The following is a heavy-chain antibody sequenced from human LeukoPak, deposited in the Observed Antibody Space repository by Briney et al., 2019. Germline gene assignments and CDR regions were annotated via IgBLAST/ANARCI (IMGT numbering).Heavy chain of an antibody. CDR2: IRTSSRYI. V-gene: IGHV3-21*01. J-gene: IGHJ4*02. D-gene: IGHD6-19*01. Sequence: GGSQTLSCAPSGLTLSRYSAKWVRHAGGEGREWVLSIRTSSRYIWCADSVKCRFTISRDITQNSLYLQMNSLRVEDTAVYYCVIELCGSGKVYYFDHWGEGTLVTVSS. CDR3: VIELCGSGKVYYFDH. CDR1: GLTLSRYS.